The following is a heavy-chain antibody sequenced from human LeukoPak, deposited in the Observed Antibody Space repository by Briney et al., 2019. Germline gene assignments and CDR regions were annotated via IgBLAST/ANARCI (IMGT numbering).Heavy chain of an antibody. CDR2: VIPIFGTA. J-gene: IGHJ6*02. CDR3: VNRRKDYYGMDV. CDR1: GGTFSSYA. D-gene: IGHD1-14*01. V-gene: IGHV1-69*13. Sequence: SVKVSCKASGGTFSSYAISWVRQAPGQGLEWMGGVIPIFGTANYAQKFQGRVTITADESTSTAYMELSSLRSEDTAVYYCVNRRKDYYGMDVWGQGTTVTVSS.